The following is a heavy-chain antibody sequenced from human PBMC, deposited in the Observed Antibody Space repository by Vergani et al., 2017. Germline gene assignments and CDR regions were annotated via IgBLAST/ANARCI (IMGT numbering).Heavy chain of an antibody. CDR2: INPSGGST. CDR1: GYTFTSYY. D-gene: IGHD4-17*01. Sequence: QVQLVQSGAEVKKPGASVKVSCKASGYTFTSYYMHWVRQAPGQGLEWMGIINPSGGSTSYAQKFQGRVTITADESTSTAYMELSSLRSEDTAVYYCASRGHGDSPYYWGQGTLVTVSS. J-gene: IGHJ4*02. V-gene: IGHV1-46*01. CDR3: ASRGHGDSPYY.